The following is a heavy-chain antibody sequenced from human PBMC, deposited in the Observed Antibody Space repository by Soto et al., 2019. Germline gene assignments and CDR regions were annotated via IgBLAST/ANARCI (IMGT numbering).Heavy chain of an antibody. CDR2: IYYSGST. V-gene: IGHV4-61*01. CDR1: GGSFSSISNHY. CDR3: ARVSVWNYISTSCPFDY. D-gene: IGHD2-2*01. Sequence: PSETLSLTCTFSGGSFSSISNHYCSWIRQPPEKGLEWIGYIYYSGSTSYNPSLKSPLIISVDTSKKQFSLKLGSVTAADTAVYYWARVSVWNYISTSCPFDYWGQGTMVTVS. J-gene: IGHJ4*02.